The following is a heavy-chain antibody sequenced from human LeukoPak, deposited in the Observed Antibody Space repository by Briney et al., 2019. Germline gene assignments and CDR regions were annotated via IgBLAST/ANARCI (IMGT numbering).Heavy chain of an antibody. Sequence: PGGSPRLSCVASGFTFSSYWMHWVRQAPGKGLVWVSRINSDGSSTSYADSVKGRFTISRDNAKNTLYLQMNSLRAEDTAVFYCTRDVTWYFDLWGRATLVTVSS. V-gene: IGHV3-74*01. D-gene: IGHD2/OR15-2a*01. CDR2: INSDGSST. CDR1: GFTFSSYW. CDR3: TRDVTWYFDL. J-gene: IGHJ2*01.